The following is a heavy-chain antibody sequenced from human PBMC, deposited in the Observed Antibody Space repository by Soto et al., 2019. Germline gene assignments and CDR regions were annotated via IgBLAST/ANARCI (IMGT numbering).Heavy chain of an antibody. Sequence: EVQLLESGGGLVQPGGSLRLSCAASGFTFSSYAMSWVRQAPGKGLEWVSAISGSGGSTYYADSVKGRFTISRDNSKNTLYLQMNSLRAEDTAVYYCAKSDVDIVVVPAAMRQSYYYYMDVWGKGTTVTVSS. CDR1: GFTFSSYA. CDR2: ISGSGGST. CDR3: AKSDVDIVVVPAAMRQSYYYYMDV. V-gene: IGHV3-23*01. D-gene: IGHD2-2*01. J-gene: IGHJ6*03.